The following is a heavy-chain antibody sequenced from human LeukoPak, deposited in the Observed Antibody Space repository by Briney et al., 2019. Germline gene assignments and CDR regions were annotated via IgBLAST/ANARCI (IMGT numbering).Heavy chain of an antibody. Sequence: ASVKVSCKASGGTFSSYAISWVRQAPGQGLEWMGGIIPIFGTANYAQKFQGRVTITTDESTSTTYMELSSLRSEDTAVYYCAREMKSSSWSGVAFDIWGQGTMVTVSS. V-gene: IGHV1-69*05. D-gene: IGHD6-13*01. CDR1: GGTFSSYA. CDR2: IIPIFGTA. CDR3: AREMKSSSWSGVAFDI. J-gene: IGHJ3*02.